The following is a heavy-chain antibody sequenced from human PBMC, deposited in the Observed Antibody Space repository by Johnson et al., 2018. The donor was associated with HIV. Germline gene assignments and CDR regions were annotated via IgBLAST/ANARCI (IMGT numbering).Heavy chain of an antibody. D-gene: IGHD3-10*01. V-gene: IGHV3-33*01. CDR2: IWYDGSNK. Sequence: VQLLESGGGLVQPGRSLRLSCAASGFTFSSYCMHWVRQAPGKGLEWVAVIWYDGSNKYYADSVKGRFTISRDNSKNSLYLQMNSLRAEDTALYYCARESPGLGGNGFDIWGQGTMVTVSS. CDR1: GFTFSSYC. J-gene: IGHJ3*02. CDR3: ARESPGLGGNGFDI.